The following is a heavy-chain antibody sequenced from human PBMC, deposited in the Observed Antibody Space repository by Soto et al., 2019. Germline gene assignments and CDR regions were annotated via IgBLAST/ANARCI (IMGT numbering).Heavy chain of an antibody. CDR1: GFTFSSYS. D-gene: IGHD6-19*01. Sequence: GGSLRLSCAASGFTFSSYSMNWVRQAPGKGLEWVSSISSSSSYIYYADSVKGRFTISRDNAKNSLYLQMNSLRAEDTAVYYCARDTRVAVAEFDYWGQGTLVNVSS. CDR2: ISSSSSYI. CDR3: ARDTRVAVAEFDY. J-gene: IGHJ4*02. V-gene: IGHV3-21*01.